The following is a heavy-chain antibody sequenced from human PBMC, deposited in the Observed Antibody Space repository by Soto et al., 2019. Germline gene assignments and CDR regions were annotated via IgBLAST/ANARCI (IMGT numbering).Heavy chain of an antibody. D-gene: IGHD3-22*01. Sequence: PGGSLRLSCAASGFTFSSYGMHWVRQAPGKGLEWVAVISYDGSNKYYAASVKGRFTISRDNSKNTLYLQMNSLRAEDTAVYYCAKDPSWRLIITTHYYYYGMDVWGQGTTVTVSS. CDR1: GFTFSSYG. CDR3: AKDPSWRLIITTHYYYYGMDV. J-gene: IGHJ6*02. CDR2: ISYDGSNK. V-gene: IGHV3-30*18.